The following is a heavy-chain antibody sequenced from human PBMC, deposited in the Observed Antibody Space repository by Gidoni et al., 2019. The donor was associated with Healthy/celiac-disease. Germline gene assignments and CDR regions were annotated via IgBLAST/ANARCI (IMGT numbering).Heavy chain of an antibody. V-gene: IGHV4-34*01. CDR3: ARRPAYSSGSGAFDI. J-gene: IGHJ3*02. CDR1: GGSFRGYY. CDR2: INHSGST. D-gene: IGHD6-19*01. Sequence: QVQLQQWGAGLFKPSETLSLTCAVYGGSFRGYYWSWIRQPPGKGLEWIGEINHSGSTNYNPSLKSRVTISVDTSKNQFSLKLSSVTAADTAVYYCARRPAYSSGSGAFDIWGQGTMVTVSS.